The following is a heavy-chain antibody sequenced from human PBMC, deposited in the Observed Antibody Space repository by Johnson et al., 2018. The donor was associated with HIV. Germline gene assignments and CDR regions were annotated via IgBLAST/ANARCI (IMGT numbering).Heavy chain of an antibody. CDR1: GITFSDYY. J-gene: IGHJ3*02. CDR3: SWSQIDAFNI. Sequence: QVQLVESGGGLVKPGGSLRLSCAASGITFSDYYMSGIRQAPGKGLERVAYISSSGNTIYYADSVKGRVTISRDNAKKSLYLQMNSLRAADTAVYYCSWSQIDAFNIWVEGTMVTVSS. CDR2: ISSSGNTI. V-gene: IGHV3-11*04.